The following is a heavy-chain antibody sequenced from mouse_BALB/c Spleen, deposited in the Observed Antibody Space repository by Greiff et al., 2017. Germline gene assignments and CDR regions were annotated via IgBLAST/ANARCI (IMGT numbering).Heavy chain of an antibody. J-gene: IGHJ4*01. CDR2: IWSGGST. V-gene: IGHV2-4-1*01. Sequence: QVHVKQSGPGLVQPSQSLSITCTVSGFSLTSYGVHWVRQSPGKGLEWLGVIWSGGSTDYNAAFISRLSISKDNSKSQVFFKMNSLQADDTAIYYCARNWQVRRIYYAMDYWGQGTSVTVSS. CDR3: ARNWQVRRIYYAMDY. CDR1: GFSLTSYG. D-gene: IGHD2-14*01.